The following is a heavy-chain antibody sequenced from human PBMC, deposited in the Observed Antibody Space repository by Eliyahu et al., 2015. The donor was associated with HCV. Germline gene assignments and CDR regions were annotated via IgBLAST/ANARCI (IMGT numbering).Heavy chain of an antibody. CDR3: AKVLTWYYDSSGYYYVGGDYYYGMDV. D-gene: IGHD3-22*01. Sequence: GKGLEWVXVISYDGSNKYYADSVKGRFTISRDNSKNTLYLQMNSLRAEDTAVYYCAKVLTWYYDSSGYYYVGGDYYYGMDVWGQGTTVTVSS. J-gene: IGHJ6*02. CDR2: ISYDGSNK. V-gene: IGHV3-30*18.